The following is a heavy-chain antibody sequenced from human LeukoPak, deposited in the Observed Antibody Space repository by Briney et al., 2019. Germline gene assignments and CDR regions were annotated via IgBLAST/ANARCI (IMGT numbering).Heavy chain of an antibody. CDR1: GDSFTSVTDY. CDR2: GDYSGGS. J-gene: IGHJ4*02. V-gene: IGHV4-39*07. Sequence: PSETLSLTCTVSGDSFTSVTDYWAWIRQPPGKGLEWIASGDYSGGSYYNPSLESRVAISADMSKNQISLKLTSVTGADTAVYYCAGERGEEYSSGWYKTNYFYNWGQGIRVTVSS. CDR3: AGERGEEYSSGWYKTNYFYN. D-gene: IGHD6-19*01.